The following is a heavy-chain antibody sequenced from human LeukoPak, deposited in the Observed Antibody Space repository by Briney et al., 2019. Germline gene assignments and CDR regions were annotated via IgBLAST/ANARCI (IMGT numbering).Heavy chain of an antibody. CDR3: AKAATGDSSGWYGYYFDY. V-gene: IGHV3-23*01. J-gene: IGHJ4*02. D-gene: IGHD6-19*01. CDR2: ISGSGGST. CDR1: GFTFSSYA. Sequence: GGSLRLSCAASGFTFSSYAMSWVRQAPGKGLEWVSAISGSGGSTYYADSVKGRFTISRDNSKNTLYLQMNSLRAEDTAVYYCAKAATGDSSGWYGYYFDYWGQGTLVTVSS.